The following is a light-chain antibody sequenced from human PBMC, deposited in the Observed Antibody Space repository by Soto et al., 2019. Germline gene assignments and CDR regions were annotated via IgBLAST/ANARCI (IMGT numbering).Light chain of an antibody. J-gene: IGKJ5*01. CDR2: WAS. CDR1: QSVLYTSNNKNC. Sequence: DIVMTQSPDSLAVSLGERATMNCKSSQSVLYTSNNKNCLAWYQQKPGQPPKLLIYWASTRESGVPDRFSGSGSGKDFTLTISSLQAEDVAVYYCQQYYSTPPITFGQGTRLEIK. V-gene: IGKV4-1*01. CDR3: QQYYSTPPIT.